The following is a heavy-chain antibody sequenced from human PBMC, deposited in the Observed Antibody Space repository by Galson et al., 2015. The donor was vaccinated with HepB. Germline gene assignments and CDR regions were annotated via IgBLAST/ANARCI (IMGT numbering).Heavy chain of an antibody. V-gene: IGHV1-69*02. CDR2: IIPILGIA. CDR1: GGTFSSYT. Sequence: SVKVSCKASGGTFSSYTISWVRQAPGQGLEWMGRIIPILGIANYAQKFQGRVTITADKSTSTAYMEPSSLRSEDTAVYYCARAYIVVVPAAMGTYGMDVWGQGTTVTVSS. D-gene: IGHD2-2*01. J-gene: IGHJ6*02. CDR3: ARAYIVVVPAAMGTYGMDV.